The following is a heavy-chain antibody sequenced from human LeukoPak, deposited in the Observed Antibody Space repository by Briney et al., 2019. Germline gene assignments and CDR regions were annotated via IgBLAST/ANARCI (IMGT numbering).Heavy chain of an antibody. Sequence: SQTLSLTRTVSGGSISSGSYYWSWIRQPAGKGLEWIGRIYTSGSTNYNPSLKSRVTISVDTSKNQFSLKLSSVTAADTAVYYCARGVYYYYYMDVWGKGTTVTVSS. CDR2: IYTSGST. CDR3: ARGVYYYYYMDV. V-gene: IGHV4-61*02. J-gene: IGHJ6*03. CDR1: GGSISSGSYY.